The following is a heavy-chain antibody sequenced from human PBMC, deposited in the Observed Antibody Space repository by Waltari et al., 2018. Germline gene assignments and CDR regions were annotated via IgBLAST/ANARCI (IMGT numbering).Heavy chain of an antibody. J-gene: IGHJ6*02. D-gene: IGHD6-13*01. Sequence: EVQLVESGGGLIQPGGSLRLSCAASGFTVISNYMSWVRQAPGKGLEWVSVIYSGGSTYYADSVKGRFTISRDNSKNTLYLQMNSLRAEDTAVYYCARGKAAAGTNYYYGMDVWGQGTTVTVSS. V-gene: IGHV3-53*01. CDR3: ARGKAAAGTNYYYGMDV. CDR2: IYSGGST. CDR1: GFTVISNY.